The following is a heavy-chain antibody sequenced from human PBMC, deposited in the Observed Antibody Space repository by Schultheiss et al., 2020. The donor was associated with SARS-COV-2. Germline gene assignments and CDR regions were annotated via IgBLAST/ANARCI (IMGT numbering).Heavy chain of an antibody. D-gene: IGHD4-17*01. CDR2: MNPNSGNT. Sequence: ASVKVSCKASGYTFTSYGINWVRQATGQGLEWMGWMNPNSGNTGYAQKFQGRVTITRDTSASTAYMELRSLRSDDTAVYYCASSDYGDSSYAFDIWGQGTMVTVSS. V-gene: IGHV1-8*03. J-gene: IGHJ3*02. CDR3: ASSDYGDSSYAFDI. CDR1: GYTFTSYG.